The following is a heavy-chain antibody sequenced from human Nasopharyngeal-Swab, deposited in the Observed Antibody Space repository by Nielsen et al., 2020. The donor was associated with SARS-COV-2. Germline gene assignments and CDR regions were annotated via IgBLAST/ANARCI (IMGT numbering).Heavy chain of an antibody. CDR1: SGSISSSSHY. J-gene: IGHJ5*02. CDR3: AKEGATGWFDP. CDR2: IYYSGSS. V-gene: IGHV4-39*07. Sequence: SETLSLTCSVSSGSISSSSHYWVWIRQPPGEGLEWIGSIYYSGSSYYNPSLQSRVTISVDTSKNQFSLKLSSVTAADTAVYYCAKEGATGWFDPCGQGTLVTVSS.